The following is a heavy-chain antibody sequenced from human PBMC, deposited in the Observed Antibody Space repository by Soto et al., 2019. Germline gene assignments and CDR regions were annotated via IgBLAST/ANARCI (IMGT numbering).Heavy chain of an antibody. D-gene: IGHD3-10*01. CDR1: GGSISSGGYS. V-gene: IGHV4-30-2*01. J-gene: IGHJ5*02. Sequence: PSETLSLTCAVSGGSISSGGYSWSWIRQPPGKGLEWIGYIYHSGSTYYNPSLKSRVTISVDRSKNQFSLKLSSVTAADTAVYYCSSFGETGWFDPWGQGTLVTVSA. CDR2: IYHSGST. CDR3: SSFGETGWFDP.